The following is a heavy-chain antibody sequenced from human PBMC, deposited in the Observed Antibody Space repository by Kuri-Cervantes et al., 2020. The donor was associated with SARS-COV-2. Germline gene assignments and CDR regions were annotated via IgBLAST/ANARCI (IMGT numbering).Heavy chain of an antibody. J-gene: IGHJ4*02. CDR1: GYSISSGYY. Sequence: SETLSPTCAVSGYSISSGYYWGWIRQPPGKGLEWIGSIYHSGSTYYNPSLKSRVTISVDTSKNQFSLKLSSVTAADTAVYYCARRGSIFGVATFDYWGQGTLVTVSS. CDR2: IYHSGST. V-gene: IGHV4-38-2*01. CDR3: ARRGSIFGVATFDY. D-gene: IGHD3-3*01.